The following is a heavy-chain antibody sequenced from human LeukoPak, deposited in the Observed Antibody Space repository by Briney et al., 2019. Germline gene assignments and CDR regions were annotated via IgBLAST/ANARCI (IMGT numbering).Heavy chain of an antibody. D-gene: IGHD4-17*01. CDR2: INHSGST. J-gene: IGHJ4*02. V-gene: IGHV4-38-2*01. CDR1: GYSIISGYY. Sequence: SETLSLTCAVSGYSIISGYYWGWIRQPPGKGLEWIGIINHSGSTYYNPSLKNRVTISVDTSKNQFSLKMSSVTAADTAVYYCARRTTVTMFDYWGQGTLVTVSS. CDR3: ARRTTVTMFDY.